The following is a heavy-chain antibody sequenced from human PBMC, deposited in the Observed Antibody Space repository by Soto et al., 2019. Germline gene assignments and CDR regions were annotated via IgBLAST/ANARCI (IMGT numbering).Heavy chain of an antibody. CDR1: GFTFSTYS. CDR2: ISSSSSTI. D-gene: IGHD6-13*01. J-gene: IGHJ4*02. CDR3: AKDRSGSWSIDY. V-gene: IGHV3-48*01. Sequence: PGGSLRLSCAASGFTFSTYSMNRVRQAPGKGLEWVSYISSSSSTIFYTDSVKGRFTVSRDNAKNSLYLQMNSLRAEDTAVYYCAKDRSGSWSIDYWGQGTLVTVSS.